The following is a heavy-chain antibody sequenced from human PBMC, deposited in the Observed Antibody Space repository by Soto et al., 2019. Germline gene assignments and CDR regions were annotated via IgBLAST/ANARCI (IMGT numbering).Heavy chain of an antibody. CDR2: INHVGIT. CDR1: GGSVNIYGYY. J-gene: IGHJ4*02. D-gene: IGHD3-3*01. V-gene: IGHV4-61*08. CDR3: ARAHDFWGGRQQPIDS. Sequence: SETRSLTCTVSGGSVNIYGYYWTWIRESPGKGLEWLGDINHVGITNYNPSLKSRVSIPVDTSKSQFSLKLSSVTAADTAVYYCARAHDFWGGRQQPIDSWGQGNLVTVSS.